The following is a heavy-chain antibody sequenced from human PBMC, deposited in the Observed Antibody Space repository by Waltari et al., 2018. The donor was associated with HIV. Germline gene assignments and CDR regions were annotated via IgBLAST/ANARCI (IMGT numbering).Heavy chain of an antibody. D-gene: IGHD1-1*01. J-gene: IGHJ4*02. Sequence: FYWAWIRQPPGKGLEWIGLMYNSGTTDYNPSLKSRVSMSRDTSKNRFSLRLHSVTAADTAIYYCARRGDGFNQHALDHWGPGTLVTVSS. V-gene: IGHV4-39*01. CDR2: MYNSGTT. CDR3: ARRGDGFNQHALDH. CDR1: FY.